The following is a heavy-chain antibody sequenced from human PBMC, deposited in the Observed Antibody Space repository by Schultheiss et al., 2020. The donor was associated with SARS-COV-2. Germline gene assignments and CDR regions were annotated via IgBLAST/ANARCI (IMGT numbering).Heavy chain of an antibody. Sequence: ASVKVSCKASGYTFTSYDINWVRQATGQGLEWMGWMNPINGNTGYAQKFQGRLTFTRNTSISTAYLELNSLRSEDTAVYYCASQLRFLEWPNPDYWGQGTLVTVSS. CDR3: ASQLRFLEWPNPDY. D-gene: IGHD3-3*01. CDR1: GYTFTSYD. CDR2: MNPINGNT. V-gene: IGHV1-8*03. J-gene: IGHJ4*02.